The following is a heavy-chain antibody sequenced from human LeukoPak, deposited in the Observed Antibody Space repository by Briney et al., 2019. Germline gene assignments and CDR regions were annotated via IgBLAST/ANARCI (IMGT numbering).Heavy chain of an antibody. J-gene: IGHJ5*02. V-gene: IGHV4-59*01. CDR3: AGGVSSYYGSGSSFDP. D-gene: IGHD3-10*01. CDR2: IYYSGST. Sequence: SETLSLTCTVSGGSISSYYWSWIRQPPGKGLEWIGYIYYSGSTNYNPSLKSRVTISVDTSKNQFSLKLSSVTAADTAVYYCAGGVSSYYGSGSSFDPWGQGTLVTVSS. CDR1: GGSISSYY.